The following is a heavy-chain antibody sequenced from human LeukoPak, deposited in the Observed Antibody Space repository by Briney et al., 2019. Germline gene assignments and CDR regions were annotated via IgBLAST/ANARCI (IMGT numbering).Heavy chain of an antibody. Sequence: SETLSLTCTVSGGSISSSSYYWGWIRQPPGKGLEWIGSIYYSGSTYYSPSLKSRVTISVDTSKNQFSLKLSSVTAADTAVYYCARQIVQYYYDSSGYFDYWGQGTLVTVSS. J-gene: IGHJ4*02. CDR3: ARQIVQYYYDSSGYFDY. CDR2: IYYSGST. V-gene: IGHV4-39*01. CDR1: GGSISSSSYY. D-gene: IGHD3-22*01.